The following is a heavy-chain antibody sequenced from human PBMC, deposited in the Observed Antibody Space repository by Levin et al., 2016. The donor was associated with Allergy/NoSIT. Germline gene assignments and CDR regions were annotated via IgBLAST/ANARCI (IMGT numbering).Heavy chain of an antibody. CDR3: AKGGYIGNDYDY. CDR1: GFTVSSNY. J-gene: IGHJ4*02. CDR2: IYSGGST. D-gene: IGHD5-12*01. V-gene: IGHV3-66*01. Sequence: GESLKISCAVSGFTVSSNYMSWVRQAPGKGLEWVSVIYSGGSTYHADSVKGRFTISRDNSKNTLYLQMNSLRVEDTAVYYCAKGGYIGNDYDYWGQGTLVTVSS.